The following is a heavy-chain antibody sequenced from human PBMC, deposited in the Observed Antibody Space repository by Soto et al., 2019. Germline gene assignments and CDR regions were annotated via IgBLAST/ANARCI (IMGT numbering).Heavy chain of an antibody. CDR3: ASQNMPWSGRPGRHYGIGV. Sequence: ASVKVSCKASGYTFTSYDINWVRQATGQGLEWMGWMNPNSGNTGYAQKFQGRVTMTRNTSISTAYMELSSLRSEDTAVYYCASQNMPWSGRPGRHYGIGVWGQGTMVTVSS. V-gene: IGHV1-8*01. D-gene: IGHD3-3*01. CDR2: MNPNSGNT. CDR1: GYTFTSYD. J-gene: IGHJ6*02.